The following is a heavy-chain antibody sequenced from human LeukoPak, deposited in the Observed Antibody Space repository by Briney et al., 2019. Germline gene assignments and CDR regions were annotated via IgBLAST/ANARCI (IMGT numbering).Heavy chain of an antibody. J-gene: IGHJ6*02. V-gene: IGHV1-8*01. CDR3: ARALGSISYYYYYYGMDV. D-gene: IGHD2-2*01. Sequence: ASVKVSCKASGYTFTSYDINWVRQATGQGLEWMGWMNPNSGNTGYAQKFQGRVTMTRNTSISTAYMELSSLRSEDTAVYYCARALGSISYYYYYYGMDVWGQGTTVTVSS. CDR1: GYTFTSYD. CDR2: MNPNSGNT.